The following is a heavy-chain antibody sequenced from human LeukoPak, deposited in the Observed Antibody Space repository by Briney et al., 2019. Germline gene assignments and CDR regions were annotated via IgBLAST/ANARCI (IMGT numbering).Heavy chain of an antibody. CDR3: ARGAYSSGWAYFDH. CDR2: ISFSVNTK. V-gene: IGHV3-48*04. D-gene: IGHD6-19*01. J-gene: IGHJ4*02. Sequence: GGSLRLSCVASGFTFSDYSMNWIRQAPGKGLEWVSYISFSVNTKYYGDSVKGRFTISRDNAKNSLYLHMDSLRAEDTAVYYCARGAYSSGWAYFDHWGQGTLVTVSS. CDR1: GFTFSDYS.